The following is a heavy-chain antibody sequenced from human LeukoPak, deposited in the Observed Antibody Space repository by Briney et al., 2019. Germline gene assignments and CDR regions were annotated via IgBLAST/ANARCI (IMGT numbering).Heavy chain of an antibody. Sequence: PSETLSLTCAVYGGSFSGYYWSWIRQPPGKGLEWIGEINHSGSTNYNPSLKSRVTISEDTSKNQFSLKLSSVTAADTAVYYCASSQRSHYYDTWGQGTLVTVSS. CDR1: GGSFSGYY. J-gene: IGHJ5*02. D-gene: IGHD3-22*01. CDR3: ASSQRSHYYDT. V-gene: IGHV4-34*01. CDR2: INHSGST.